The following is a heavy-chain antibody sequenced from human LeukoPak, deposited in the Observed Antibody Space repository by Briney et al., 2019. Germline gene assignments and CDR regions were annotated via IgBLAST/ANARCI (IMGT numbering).Heavy chain of an antibody. J-gene: IGHJ4*02. D-gene: IGHD1-7*01. Sequence: ASVKVSCRASGYTFTGYYIHWVRQAPGQGLEWMGWINPENGATTYAQKFQGRVTMTRDTSISTAHMELSSLRPDDTAVYYCARGSAVSGEELRANDFWGQGTLVTVSS. CDR1: GYTFTGYY. CDR3: ARGSAVSGEELRANDF. V-gene: IGHV1-2*02. CDR2: INPENGAT.